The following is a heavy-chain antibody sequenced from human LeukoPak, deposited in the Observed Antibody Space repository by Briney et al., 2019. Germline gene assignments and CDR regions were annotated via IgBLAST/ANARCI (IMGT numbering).Heavy chain of an antibody. CDR1: GFTSSNYE. CDR3: ARDGSDYGDYYFDS. Sequence: PGGSLRLSCAASGFTSSNYEMNWVRQAPGKGLEWVSYISSTSSTIYYADSVKGRFTISRDNAKNSLYLQMNSLRAEDTALYYCARDGSDYGDYYFDSWGQGTLVTVSS. D-gene: IGHD4-17*01. V-gene: IGHV3-48*03. J-gene: IGHJ4*02. CDR2: ISSTSSTI.